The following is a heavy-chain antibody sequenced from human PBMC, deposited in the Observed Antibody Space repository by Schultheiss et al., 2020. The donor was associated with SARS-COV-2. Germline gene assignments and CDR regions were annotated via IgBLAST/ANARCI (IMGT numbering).Heavy chain of an antibody. CDR1: GGSFGGYY. J-gene: IGHJ6*03. Sequence: SETLSLTCAVYGGSFGGYYWSWIRQPPGKGLEWIGEINHSGSTNYNPSLKSRVTISVDTSKNQFSLKLSSVTAADTAVYYCARRGTIHYYYYMDVWGKGTTVTVSS. CDR3: ARRGTIHYYYYMDV. V-gene: IGHV4-34*01. CDR2: INHSGST. D-gene: IGHD1-7*01.